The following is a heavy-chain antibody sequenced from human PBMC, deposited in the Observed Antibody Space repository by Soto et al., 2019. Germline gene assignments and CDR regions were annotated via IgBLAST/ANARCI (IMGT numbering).Heavy chain of an antibody. CDR1: GFTFSSYT. D-gene: IGHD3-10*02. V-gene: IGHV3-23*01. CDR2: ISGSGDDT. J-gene: IGHJ4*02. CDR3: ARGFGAYPNVPFDY. Sequence: GGSLRLSCAASGFTFSSYTLSWVRQAPGKGLEWVSAISGSGDDTYYADSMKGHFTISRDNSKNTLDLQMNSLSAEDTAVYYCARGFGAYPNVPFDYWGQGTLVTVSS.